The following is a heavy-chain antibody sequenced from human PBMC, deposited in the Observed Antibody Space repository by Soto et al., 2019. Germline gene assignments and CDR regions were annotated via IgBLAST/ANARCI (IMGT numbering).Heavy chain of an antibody. V-gene: IGHV3-30-3*01. CDR2: ISYDGSNK. D-gene: IGHD3-10*01. Sequence: QVQLVESGGGVVQPGRSLRLSCAASGFTFSSYAMHWVRQAPGKGLEWVAVISYDGSNKYYADSVKGRFTISRDNSKNTLYLQMTSLRAEDTAVYYCARASGSYYNDYYYYGMDVWGQGTTVTVSS. CDR1: GFTFSSYA. J-gene: IGHJ6*02. CDR3: ARASGSYYNDYYYYGMDV.